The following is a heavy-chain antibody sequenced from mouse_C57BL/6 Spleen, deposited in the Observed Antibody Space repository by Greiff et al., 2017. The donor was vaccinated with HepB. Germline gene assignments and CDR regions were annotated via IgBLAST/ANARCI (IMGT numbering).Heavy chain of an antibody. V-gene: IGHV1-39*01. CDR3: AQAITTVGAPDY. CDR1: GYSFTDYK. D-gene: IGHD1-1*01. CDR2: INPNYGTT. J-gene: IGHJ2*01. Sequence: VQLQQSGPELVKPGASVKISCKASGYSFTDYKMNWVKQSNGKSLEWIGVINPNYGTTSYNQKFKGKATLTVDQSSSTAYMQLHSLTSEDSAVYYCAQAITTVGAPDYWGQGTTLTVSS.